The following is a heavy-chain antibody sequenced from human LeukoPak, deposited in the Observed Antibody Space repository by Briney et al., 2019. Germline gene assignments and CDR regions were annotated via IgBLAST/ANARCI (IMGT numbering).Heavy chain of an antibody. CDR3: AGAQNVYYYYYGMDV. V-gene: IGHV5-51*01. Sequence: GESLQISCQGSGYSFTSYWIGWVRQKPGKGLECMGIIYPGDSDIRYSPSFQGQVTISADKSISTAYLQWSSLKASDTAMYYCAGAQNVYYYYYGMDVWAKGPRSPSP. J-gene: IGHJ6*02. CDR2: IYPGDSDI. CDR1: GYSFTSYW.